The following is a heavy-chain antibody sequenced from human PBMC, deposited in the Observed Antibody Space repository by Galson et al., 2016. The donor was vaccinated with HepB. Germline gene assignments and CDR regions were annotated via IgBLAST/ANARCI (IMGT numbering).Heavy chain of an antibody. CDR1: GHTFSTYV. D-gene: IGHD2-15*01. J-gene: IGHJ6*02. CDR2: INADNGNT. CDR3: ARGGYCSGDRCYNYGMDV. V-gene: IGHV1-3*01. Sequence: SVKVSCKASGHTFSTYVMHWVYQAPGQRLEWMGWINADNGNTRYSQKFQGRVTITRDTSANTAYMELSSLRSADTAIYYCARGGYCSGDRCYNYGMDVWGQGTTVTVSS.